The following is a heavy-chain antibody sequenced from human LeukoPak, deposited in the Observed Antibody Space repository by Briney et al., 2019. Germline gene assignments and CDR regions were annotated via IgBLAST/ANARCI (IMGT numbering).Heavy chain of an antibody. CDR2: ISYDGSSI. J-gene: IGHJ4*02. CDR1: GFSFSSYG. D-gene: IGHD6-19*01. Sequence: GGPLRLSCAASGFSFSSYGMHWVRQAPGKGLEWVAVISYDGSSIYYADSVKGRFTISRDNSKNTLYLQMNSLRAEDTAVYYCAKDRGAVAVYIDYWGQGTLVTVSS. CDR3: AKDRGAVAVYIDY. V-gene: IGHV3-30*18.